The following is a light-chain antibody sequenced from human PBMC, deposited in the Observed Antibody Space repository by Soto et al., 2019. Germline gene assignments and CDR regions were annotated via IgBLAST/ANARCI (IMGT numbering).Light chain of an antibody. CDR3: QVWDSSTPWV. V-gene: IGLV3-9*01. J-gene: IGLJ3*02. CDR2: RDS. CDR1: NIGSKN. Sequence: SYELTQPLSVSVALGQTARITCGGNNIGSKNVHWYQQKPGQAPVLVIYRDSNRPSGIPERFSGSNSGNTATLTISRAQAGDEADNYCQVWDSSTPWVFGGGTKLTVL.